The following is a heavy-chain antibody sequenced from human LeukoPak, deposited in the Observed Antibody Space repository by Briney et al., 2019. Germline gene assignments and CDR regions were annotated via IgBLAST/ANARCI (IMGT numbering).Heavy chain of an antibody. D-gene: IGHD3-10*01. CDR2: VQHSGST. V-gene: IGHV4-59*01. CDR3: ARGNYCGSGSYYPPYFDY. CDR1: GGSISSYY. J-gene: IGHJ4*02. Sequence: ASETLSLTCTVSGGSISSYYWTWIWQPPGKGLEWIGYVQHSGSTNYNPSLKSRVTISVDTSKKQFSLKLSSVTAADTAVYYCARGNYCGSGSYYPPYFDYWGQGTLVTVSS.